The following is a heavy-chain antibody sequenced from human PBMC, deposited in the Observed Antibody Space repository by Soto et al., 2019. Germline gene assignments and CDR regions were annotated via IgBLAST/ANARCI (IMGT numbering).Heavy chain of an antibody. CDR1: GFTFSGYS. CDR3: TKHPYVDYILYFQH. J-gene: IGHJ1*01. Sequence: EVHLLESGGALVQPGGSLSLSCAASGFTFSGYSMSWVRQSARKGLEWVASILGSDGSTFYADSVKGRFTISRDDSKNTLFLEMKSLRPEDTAVYFCTKHPYVDYILYFQHWGQGTLVAVSS. D-gene: IGHD4-4*01. CDR2: ILGSDGST. V-gene: IGHV3-23*01.